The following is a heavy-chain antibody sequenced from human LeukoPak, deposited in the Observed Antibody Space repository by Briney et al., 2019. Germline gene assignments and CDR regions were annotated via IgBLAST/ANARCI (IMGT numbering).Heavy chain of an antibody. CDR1: GDSISSYY. CDR2: IHPSGST. V-gene: IGHV4-4*07. CDR3: ARDSYGDYWYFDL. Sequence: SETLSLTCTVSGDSISSYYWSWVRQPAGKGLEWIGRIHPSGSTYYNPSLKSRVTISVDTSKNQFSLKLSSVTAADTAVYYCARDSYGDYWYFDLWGRGTLVTVSS. J-gene: IGHJ2*01. D-gene: IGHD4-17*01.